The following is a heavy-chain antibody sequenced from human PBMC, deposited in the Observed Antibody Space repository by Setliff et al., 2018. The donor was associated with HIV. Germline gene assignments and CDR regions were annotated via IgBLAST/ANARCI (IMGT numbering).Heavy chain of an antibody. D-gene: IGHD3-10*01. CDR2: IYYSGST. Sequence: SETLSLTCTVSGGSISSYYWSWIRQPPGKGLEWIGYIYYSGSTNYNPSLKSRVTISVDTSKNQFSLKLSSVTAADTAVYYCAREHYYGSGSYYRKAPIDYWGQGTLVTVSS. J-gene: IGHJ4*02. V-gene: IGHV4-59*12. CDR3: AREHYYGSGSYYRKAPIDY. CDR1: GGSISSYY.